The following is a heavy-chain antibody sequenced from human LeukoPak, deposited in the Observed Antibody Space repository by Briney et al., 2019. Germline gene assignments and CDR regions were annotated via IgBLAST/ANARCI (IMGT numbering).Heavy chain of an antibody. CDR2: ISSSGSTI. V-gene: IGHV3-48*03. Sequence: GGSLRLLCAASGFTFSSYEMNWVRQAPGKGLEWVSYISSSGSTIYYADSVKGRFTISRDNAKDSLYLQMNSLRAEDTAVYYCARARGIYDFWSGYYRQNYWGQGTLVTVSS. CDR1: GFTFSSYE. CDR3: ARARGIYDFWSGYYRQNY. J-gene: IGHJ4*02. D-gene: IGHD3-3*01.